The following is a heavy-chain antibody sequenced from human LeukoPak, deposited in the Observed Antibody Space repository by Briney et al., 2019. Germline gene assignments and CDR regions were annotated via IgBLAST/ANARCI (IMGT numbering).Heavy chain of an antibody. V-gene: IGHV3-23*01. J-gene: IGHJ4*02. Sequence: GGSLRLSCVASGFTFSSYAMSWVRQSPGKGLEWVSAISGNGGTIYYADSVKGRFTLSRDNAKKSLYVQMNSLRAEDTALYYCAREYYGSGSYYNVGYWGQGTLVTVSS. CDR2: ISGNGGTI. CDR3: AREYYGSGSYYNVGY. CDR1: GFTFSSYA. D-gene: IGHD3-10*01.